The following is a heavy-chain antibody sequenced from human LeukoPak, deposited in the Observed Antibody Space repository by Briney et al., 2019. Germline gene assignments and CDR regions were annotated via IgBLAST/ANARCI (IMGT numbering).Heavy chain of an antibody. CDR1: GFIFDNYG. D-gene: IGHD1-26*01. CDR2: TNWNGGST. J-gene: IGHJ4*02. Sequence: GGPLRLSCAASGFIFDNYGMTWVPHAPGKGLEGVSGTNWNGGSTGYADSVKGRFIIARDNAKNCLYLQMNGLRAEDTALYHCARVHTAGGYSGTDYWGQGTLVTVSS. V-gene: IGHV3-20*01. CDR3: ARVHTAGGYSGTDY.